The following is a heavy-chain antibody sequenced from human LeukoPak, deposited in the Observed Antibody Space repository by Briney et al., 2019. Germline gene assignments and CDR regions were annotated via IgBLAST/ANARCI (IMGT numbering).Heavy chain of an antibody. CDR1: GGSISSGDYY. Sequence: KTSETLSLTCTVSGGSISSGDYYWSWIRQPPGKGLEWIGYIYYSGSTYYNPSLKSRVTISVDTSKNQFSLKLSSVTAADTAVYYCARGGGRLYGSGSYSNWGQGTLVTVSS. V-gene: IGHV4-30-4*01. CDR2: IYYSGST. CDR3: ARGGGRLYGSGSYSN. J-gene: IGHJ4*02. D-gene: IGHD3-10*01.